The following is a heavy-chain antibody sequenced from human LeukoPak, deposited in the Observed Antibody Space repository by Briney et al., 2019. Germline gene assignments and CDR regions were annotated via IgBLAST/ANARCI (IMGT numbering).Heavy chain of an antibody. D-gene: IGHD3-16*01. CDR1: GYTFISYG. Sequence: GASVKVSCKASGYTFISYGISWVRQAPGQGLEWMGWISAYNGKTNYVQKVKGRVTLTTDTSTSTAYMELRSLRSDDTAVYYCARDRAFGGVERSTHFDYWGQGTLVTVSS. V-gene: IGHV1-18*01. CDR2: ISAYNGKT. CDR3: ARDRAFGGVERSTHFDY. J-gene: IGHJ4*02.